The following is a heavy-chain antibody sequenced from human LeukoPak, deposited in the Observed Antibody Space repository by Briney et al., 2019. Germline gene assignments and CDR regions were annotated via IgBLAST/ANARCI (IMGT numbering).Heavy chain of an antibody. V-gene: IGHV3-23*01. CDR2: ISGSGGST. CDR3: AKSPGRWELFFA. J-gene: IGHJ5*02. Sequence: PGGSLRLSCAASGFTFSGYAMSWVRQAPGKGLEWVSAISGSGGSTYYADSVKGRFTISRDNSKNTLYLQMNSLRAEDTAVYYCAKSPGRWELFFAWGQGTLVTVSS. D-gene: IGHD1-26*01. CDR1: GFTFSGYA.